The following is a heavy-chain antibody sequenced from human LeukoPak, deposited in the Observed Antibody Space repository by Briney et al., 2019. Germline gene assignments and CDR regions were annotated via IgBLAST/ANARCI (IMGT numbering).Heavy chain of an antibody. CDR2: ISAYSGNT. Sequence: GTSVKVSCTASGYTFSIYGISWVRQAPGQGLEWMGWISAYSGNTNYAQKVQGRVTMTTDTSTSTAYMELRSLRSDDTAVYYCARVGGRGLIKEEGIWGQGTMVTVSS. J-gene: IGHJ3*02. D-gene: IGHD1-26*01. CDR1: GYTFSIYG. CDR3: ARVGGRGLIKEEGI. V-gene: IGHV1-18*01.